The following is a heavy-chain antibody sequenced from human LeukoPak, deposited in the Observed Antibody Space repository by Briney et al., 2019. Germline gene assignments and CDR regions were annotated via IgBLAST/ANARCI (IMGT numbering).Heavy chain of an antibody. V-gene: IGHV3-48*03. D-gene: IGHD3-10*01. J-gene: IGHJ4*02. CDR1: GFTFSSYE. Sequence: GGSLRLSCAASGFTFSSYEMNWVRQAPGKGLEWVSYISSSGSTIYYADSVKGRFTISRDNAKNSLYLQMNSLRAEDTAFYYCARETSARGVSTHWGQGTLVTVSS. CDR3: ARETSARGVSTH. CDR2: ISSSGSTI.